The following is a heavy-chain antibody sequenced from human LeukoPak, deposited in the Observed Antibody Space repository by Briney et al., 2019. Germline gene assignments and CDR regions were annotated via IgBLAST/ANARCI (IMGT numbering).Heavy chain of an antibody. V-gene: IGHV5-51*01. CDR1: GYSFTSYW. CDR3: ARQMYYGPSLRPPFDY. Sequence: GESLKISCKGSGYSFTSYWIDWVRQVPGKGLEWMGIIYPGDSDTRYSPSFQGQVTISADKSISTAYLQWSSLKASDTAIYYCARQMYYGPSLRPPFDYWGQGTLVTVSS. D-gene: IGHD3-10*01. J-gene: IGHJ4*02. CDR2: IYPGDSDT.